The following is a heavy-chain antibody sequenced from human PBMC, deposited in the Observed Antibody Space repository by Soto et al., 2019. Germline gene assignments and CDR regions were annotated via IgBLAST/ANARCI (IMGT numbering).Heavy chain of an antibody. CDR3: ARLWPFDF. CDR1: GVSLRGYY. V-gene: IGHV4-34*01. J-gene: IGHJ4*02. Sequence: SETLSLTCAVYGVSLRGYYWSWVRQPPGKGLEWIGEINHSGSSNYNTSLESRLTISIDTSKNQFSLKLTSVTAADTAVYYCARLWPFDFWGQGTLVTVSS. CDR2: INHSGSS.